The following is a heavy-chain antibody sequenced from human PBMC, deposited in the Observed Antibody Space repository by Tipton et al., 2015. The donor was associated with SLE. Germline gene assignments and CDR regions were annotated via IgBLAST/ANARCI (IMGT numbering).Heavy chain of an antibody. V-gene: IGHV3-30*02. CDR1: GFTFSSYW. CDR3: AKDRQAAFDI. Sequence: SLRLSCAASGFTFSSYWMSWVRQAPGKGLEWVAFIRYDGSNKYYADSVKGRFTISRDNSKNTLYLQMNSLRAEDTAVYYCAKDRQAAFDIWGQGTMVTVSS. CDR2: IRYDGSNK. J-gene: IGHJ3*02.